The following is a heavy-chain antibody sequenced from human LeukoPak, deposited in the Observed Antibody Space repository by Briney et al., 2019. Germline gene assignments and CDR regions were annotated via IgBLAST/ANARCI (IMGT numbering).Heavy chain of an antibody. CDR3: ARHPIAAAVYDP. CDR1: GGSFSGYY. D-gene: IGHD6-13*01. J-gene: IGHJ5*02. CDR2: INHSGST. Sequence: SETLSLTCAVYGGSFSGYYWSWIRQPPGKGPEWIGEINHSGSTNYNPSLKSRVTISVDTSKNQFSLKLSSVTAADTAVYYCARHPIAAAVYDPWGQGTLVTVSS. V-gene: IGHV4-34*01.